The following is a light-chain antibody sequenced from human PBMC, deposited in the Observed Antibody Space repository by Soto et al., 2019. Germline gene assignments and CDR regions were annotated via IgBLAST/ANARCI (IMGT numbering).Light chain of an antibody. V-gene: IGKV1-17*01. CDR1: QAITND. Sequence: DIQMTQSPSSLSASVGDRVTITCRASQAITNDLRWYQQKPGEPPKRLIYAASTLHSGVPSRFRGSGSGTEFTLTISSLQPEDFATYFCLQHNSYPRTFGQGTKVEIK. CDR3: LQHNSYPRT. CDR2: AAS. J-gene: IGKJ1*01.